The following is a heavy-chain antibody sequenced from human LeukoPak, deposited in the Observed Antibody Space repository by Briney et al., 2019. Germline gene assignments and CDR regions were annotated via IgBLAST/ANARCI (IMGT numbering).Heavy chain of an antibody. Sequence: GGSLRLSCAASGFTFSSYWMSWVRQAPGKGLESVANIKEDGSERYYVDSVRGRFTISRDNAKNTLFLQMNSLRAEDTALYYCARDRILPTAMANWFDPWGQGTLVTVSS. CDR3: ARDRILPTAMANWFDP. D-gene: IGHD2-2*01. CDR1: GFTFSSYW. J-gene: IGHJ5*02. V-gene: IGHV3-7*01. CDR2: IKEDGSER.